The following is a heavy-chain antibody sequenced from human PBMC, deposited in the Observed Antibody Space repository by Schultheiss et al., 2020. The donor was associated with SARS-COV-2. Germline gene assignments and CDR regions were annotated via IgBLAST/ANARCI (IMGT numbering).Heavy chain of an antibody. D-gene: IGHD3-10*01. CDR1: GGSVSSSSYY. CDR3: ARDRPGSGSYGYGMDV. V-gene: IGHV4-31*03. Sequence: SETLSLTCTVSGGSVSSSSYYWSWIRQHPGKGLEWIGYIYYSGSTYYNPSLKSRVTISLDTSKNQLSLKLSFVTAADTAVYYCARDRPGSGSYGYGMDVWGQGTTVTVSS. J-gene: IGHJ6*02. CDR2: IYYSGST.